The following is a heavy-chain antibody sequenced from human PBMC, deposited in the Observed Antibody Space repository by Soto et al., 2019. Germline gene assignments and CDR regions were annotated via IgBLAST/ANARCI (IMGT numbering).Heavy chain of an antibody. D-gene: IGHD3-3*01. CDR1: GGSFSGYY. CDR3: ASRRAYYDFWSGYYSAPGWFDP. Sequence: SETLSLTCAVYGGSFSGYYWSWIRQPPGKGLEWIGEINHSGSTNYNPSLKSRVTISVDTSKNQFSLKLSSVTDADTAVYYCASRRAYYDFWSGYYSAPGWFDPWCQGTLVT. V-gene: IGHV4-34*01. CDR2: INHSGST. J-gene: IGHJ5*02.